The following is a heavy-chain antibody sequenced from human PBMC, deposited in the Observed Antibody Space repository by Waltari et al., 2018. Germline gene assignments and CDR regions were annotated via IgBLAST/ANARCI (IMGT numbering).Heavy chain of an antibody. J-gene: IGHJ4*02. D-gene: IGHD6-19*01. Sequence: EVQLVESGGGLVQPRASLNLPCAASGFPFSNSWMNWFRQAPGKGLEWVAIKKRDGSLQYYLDSVNGRFTISRDNAKNSLFLQMDSLRVEDTAMYYCAGGTGWLADKWGQGTPVTVSP. CDR2: KKRDGSLQ. V-gene: IGHV3-7*01. CDR1: GFPFSNSW. CDR3: AGGTGWLADK.